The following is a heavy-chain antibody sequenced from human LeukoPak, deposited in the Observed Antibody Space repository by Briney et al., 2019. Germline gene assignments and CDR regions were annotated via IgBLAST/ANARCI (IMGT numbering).Heavy chain of an antibody. J-gene: IGHJ5*02. V-gene: IGHV4-4*07. Sequence: SETLSLTCTVSGGSISSYFCSWIRQPAGKGLEWIGRIDTSGSINYNPSLKSRVTMSVDRSKNQFSLKLRSVTAADTAVYYCARVGSLSRGRNWVDPWGQGTL. CDR2: IDTSGSI. D-gene: IGHD2-15*01. CDR3: ARVGSLSRGRNWVDP. CDR1: GGSISSYF.